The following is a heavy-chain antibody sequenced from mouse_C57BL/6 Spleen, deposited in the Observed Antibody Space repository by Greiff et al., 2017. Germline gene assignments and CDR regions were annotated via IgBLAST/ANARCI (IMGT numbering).Heavy chain of an antibody. D-gene: IGHD4-1*02. CDR1: GFSLTSYG. J-gene: IGHJ3*01. CDR3: ASGSTETPNGGLAY. Sequence: VMLVESGPGLVAPSQSLSITCTVSGFSLTSYGVDWVRQSPGKGLEWLGVIWGVGSTNYNSALKSRLSISKDNSKSQVFLKMNILQTDDTAMYYCASGSTETPNGGLAYWGQGTLVTVSA. CDR2: IWGVGST. V-gene: IGHV2-6*01.